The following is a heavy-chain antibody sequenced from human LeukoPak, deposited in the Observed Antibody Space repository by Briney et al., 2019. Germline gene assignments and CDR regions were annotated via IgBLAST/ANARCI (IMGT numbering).Heavy chain of an antibody. Sequence: GGSLRLSCAASGFTFSSYSMNWVRQAPGKGLEWVSSISSSSSYIYYADSVKGRFTISRDNAKNSLYLQINSLRAEDTAVYYCARDSKRWLPNPDAFDIWGQGTMVTVSS. CDR1: GFTFSSYS. CDR3: ARDSKRWLPNPDAFDI. D-gene: IGHD5-12*01. J-gene: IGHJ3*02. V-gene: IGHV3-21*01. CDR2: ISSSSSYI.